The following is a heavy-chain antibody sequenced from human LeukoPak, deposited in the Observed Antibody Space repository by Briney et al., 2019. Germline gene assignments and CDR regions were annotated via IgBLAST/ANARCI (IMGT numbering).Heavy chain of an antibody. Sequence: SETLSLTCTVSGGSISSSYWSWIRQPPGKGLEWIGYIYYSGSTNYNPSLKSRVTISVDTSKNQFSLKLSSVTAADTAVYYCARDLTMVRGGGLDYWGQGTLVTVSS. J-gene: IGHJ4*02. CDR2: IYYSGST. CDR3: ARDLTMVRGGGLDY. CDR1: GGSISSSY. D-gene: IGHD3-10*01. V-gene: IGHV4-59*01.